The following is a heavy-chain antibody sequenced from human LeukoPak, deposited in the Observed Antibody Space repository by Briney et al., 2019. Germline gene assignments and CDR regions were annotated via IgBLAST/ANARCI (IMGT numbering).Heavy chain of an antibody. V-gene: IGHV4-61*02. CDR1: GVSISSGSYY. CDR3: ARGTMVRGVIVWFDP. CDR2: IYTSGST. J-gene: IGHJ5*02. Sequence: SETLSLTCTVSGVSISSGSYYWSWLRQPAGKGLEWIGRIYTSGSTNYNPSLKSRVTISVDTSKNQFSLKLSSVTAADTAVYYCARGTMVRGVIVWFDPWGQGTLVTVSS. D-gene: IGHD3-10*01.